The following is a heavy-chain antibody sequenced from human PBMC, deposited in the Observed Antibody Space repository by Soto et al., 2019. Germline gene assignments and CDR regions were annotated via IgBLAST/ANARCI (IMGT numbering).Heavy chain of an antibody. CDR3: AKGGVGSTSNAFDI. CDR1: GFTFMSYG. Sequence: RGSLRLSCAASGFTFMSYGIRCVRHSPFKGLEWVAVISYDGSNKYYADSVKGRFTISRDNSKNTLYLQMNSLRAEDTAVYYCAKGGVGSTSNAFDIWGQGTMVTVSS. J-gene: IGHJ3*02. V-gene: IGHV3-30*18. CDR2: ISYDGSNK. D-gene: IGHD1-26*01.